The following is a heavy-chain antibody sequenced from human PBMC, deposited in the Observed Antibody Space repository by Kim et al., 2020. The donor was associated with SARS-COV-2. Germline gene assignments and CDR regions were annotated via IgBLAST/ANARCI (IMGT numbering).Heavy chain of an antibody. Sequence: SETLSLTCTVSGGSISSSSYYWGWIRQPPGKGLEWIGSIYYSGSTYYNPSLKSRVTISVDTSKNQFSLKLSSVTAADTAVYYCARDSYGYPSGMFDPWGQGILVTVSS. CDR3: ARDSYGYPSGMFDP. CDR2: IYYSGST. D-gene: IGHD3-10*01. J-gene: IGHJ5*02. CDR1: GGSISSSSYY. V-gene: IGHV4-39*07.